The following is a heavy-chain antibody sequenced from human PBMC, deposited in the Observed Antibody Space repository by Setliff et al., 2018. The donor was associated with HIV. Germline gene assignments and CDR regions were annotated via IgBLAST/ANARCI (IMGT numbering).Heavy chain of an antibody. J-gene: IGHJ4*02. V-gene: IGHV3-48*03. D-gene: IGHD3-22*01. CDR1: GSTFSSFD. CDR2: MSGSGTTI. CDR3: ARGGSYYYDTSGFLDY. Sequence: PGGSLRLSCAASGSTFSSFDMNWVRQAPGKGLDWVSYMSGSGTTIYYADSVKGRFTISRDNAKNSLYLQMDSLRAEDTAVYYCARGGSYYYDTSGFLDYWGPGTLVTVSS.